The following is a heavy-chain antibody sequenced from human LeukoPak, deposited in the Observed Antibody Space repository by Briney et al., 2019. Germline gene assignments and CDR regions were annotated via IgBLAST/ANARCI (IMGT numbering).Heavy chain of an antibody. V-gene: IGHV1-69*02. CDR1: GGTFSSYT. J-gene: IGHJ4*02. D-gene: IGHD1-26*01. CDR2: IIPILGIA. CDR3: ARGNPLSIVGYDRHFDY. Sequence: SVKVSCKASGGTFSSYTISWVRQAPGQGLEWMGRIIPILGIANYAQKFQGRVTITADKSTSTAYMELSSLRSEDTAVYYCARGNPLSIVGYDRHFDYWGQGALVTVSS.